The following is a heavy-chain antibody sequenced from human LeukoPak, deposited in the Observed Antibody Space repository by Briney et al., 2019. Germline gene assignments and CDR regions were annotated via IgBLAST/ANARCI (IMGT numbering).Heavy chain of an antibody. D-gene: IGHD3-22*01. CDR3: ARPHYDSSGYRY. CDR1: GFTFSGYW. V-gene: IGHV3-74*01. CDR2: INSDGSGT. Sequence: PGGSLRLSCAASGFTFSGYWIHWVRQAPGKGLVWVSRINSDGSGTTYADSVKGRFTISRDNAKNTLYLQMNSLRAEDTAVYYCARPHYDSSGYRYWGQGTLVTVSS. J-gene: IGHJ4*02.